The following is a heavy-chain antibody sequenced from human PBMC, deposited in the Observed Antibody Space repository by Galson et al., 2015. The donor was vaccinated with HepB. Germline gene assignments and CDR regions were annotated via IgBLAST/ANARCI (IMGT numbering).Heavy chain of an antibody. CDR2: IKSKTDGGTT. V-gene: IGHV3-15*01. CDR1: GFTFSNAW. CDR3: TTAGVVVAATLRSY. J-gene: IGHJ4*02. Sequence: SLRLSCAASGFTFSNAWMSWVRQAPGKGLEWVGRIKSKTDGGTTDYAAPVEGRFTISRDDSKNTLYLQMNSLKTEDTAVYYCTTAGVVVAATLRSYWGQGTLVTVSS. D-gene: IGHD2-15*01.